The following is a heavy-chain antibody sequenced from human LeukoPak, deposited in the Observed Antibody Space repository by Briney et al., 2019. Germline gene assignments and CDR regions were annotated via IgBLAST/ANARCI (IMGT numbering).Heavy chain of an antibody. D-gene: IGHD2-21*02. CDR1: GFTFSNYW. CDR2: INQDGSRK. J-gene: IGHJ4*02. Sequence: GGSLRLSCAASGFTFSNYWMSWVRQAPGKGLEWVANINQDGSRKYYVDSVKGRFTISRDNAKNSLYLQMNSLRAEDTAVYYCASAAYCGGDCYLYFDYWGQGSLVTVS. CDR3: ASAAYCGGDCYLYFDY. V-gene: IGHV3-7*01.